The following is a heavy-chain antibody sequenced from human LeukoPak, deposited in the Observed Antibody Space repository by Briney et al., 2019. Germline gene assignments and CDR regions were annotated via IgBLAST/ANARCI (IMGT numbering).Heavy chain of an antibody. Sequence: ASVKVSCKASGYTFTSYYMHWVRQAPGQGLEWMGIINPSGGSTSYAQKFQGRVTMTRDTSTSTVYMELSSLRSEDTAVYYCARGVVPAAALQGECYFDYWGQGTLVTVSS. CDR1: GYTFTSYY. V-gene: IGHV1-46*01. CDR3: ARGVVPAAALQGECYFDY. D-gene: IGHD2-2*01. J-gene: IGHJ4*02. CDR2: INPSGGST.